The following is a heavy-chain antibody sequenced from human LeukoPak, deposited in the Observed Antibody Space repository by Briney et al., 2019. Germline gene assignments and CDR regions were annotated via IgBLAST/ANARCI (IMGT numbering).Heavy chain of an antibody. V-gene: IGHV3-23*01. D-gene: IGHD3-22*01. CDR3: TKDQSSYYYESSGYYV. CDR1: GFTFSNYA. Sequence: GGSLRLSCAASGFTFSNYAMSWVRQAPGKGLEWVSAISASGGSTYYADSVKGRFTISRDNSKNTLYLQMNGLRAEDTALYYCTKDQSSYYYESSGYYVWGQGTLVTVSS. CDR2: ISASGGST. J-gene: IGHJ4*02.